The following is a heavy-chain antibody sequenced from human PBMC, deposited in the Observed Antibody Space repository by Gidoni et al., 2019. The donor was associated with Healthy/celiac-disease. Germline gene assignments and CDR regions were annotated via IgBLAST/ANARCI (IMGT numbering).Heavy chain of an antibody. CDR1: GGTVSRYP. J-gene: IGHJ4*02. D-gene: IGHD2-15*01. V-gene: IGHV1-69*02. Sequence: QVQLVQSGAEVKKPGSSVKVSCKASGGTVSRYPISWVRQAPGQGLEWMGRIIPILGIANYAQKFQGRVTITADKSTSTAYMELSSLRSEDTAVYYCAGAHCSGGSCYSGVLDYWGQGTLVTVSS. CDR2: IIPILGIA. CDR3: AGAHCSGGSCYSGVLDY.